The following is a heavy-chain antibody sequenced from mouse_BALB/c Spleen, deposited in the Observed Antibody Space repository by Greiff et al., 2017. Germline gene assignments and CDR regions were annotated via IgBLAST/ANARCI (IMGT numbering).Heavy chain of an antibody. CDR1: GFNIKDYY. D-gene: IGHD2-10*01. Sequence: EVQLHQSGAELVRPGAFVKLSCKASGFNIKDYYMHWVKQRPEQGLEWIGWIDPENGNTIYDPKFQGKASITADTSSNTAYLQLSSLTSEDTAVYYCSYYDNYGYFDFWGAGTTVTVSA. V-gene: IGHV14-1*02. CDR3: SYYDNYGYFDF. CDR2: IDPENGNT. J-gene: IGHJ1*01.